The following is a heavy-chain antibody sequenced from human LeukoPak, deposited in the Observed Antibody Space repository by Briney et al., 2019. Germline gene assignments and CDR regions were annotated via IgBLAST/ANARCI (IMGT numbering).Heavy chain of an antibody. V-gene: IGHV3-7*03. CDR2: IKQDGSEK. Sequence: GGSLRLSCAASGFTFSSYWMSWVRQAPGKGLEWVANIKQDGSEKYYVDSVKGRFTISRDNSKNTLYPQMNSLRGEDTAVYYCARVLSVSYCDSWGQGTLVTVSP. D-gene: IGHD2/OR15-2a*01. CDR1: GFTFSSYW. J-gene: IGHJ4*02. CDR3: ARVLSVSYCDS.